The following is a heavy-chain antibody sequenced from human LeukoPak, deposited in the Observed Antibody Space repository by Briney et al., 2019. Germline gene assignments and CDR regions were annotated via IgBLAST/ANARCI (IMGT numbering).Heavy chain of an antibody. CDR1: GGSISSSSYY. Sequence: SETLSLTCTVSGGSISSSSYYWGWIRQPPGKGLEWIGEIYHSGSTNYNPSLKSRVTISVDKSKNQFSLKLSSVTAADTAVYYCARVLGSSWLYYFDYWGQGTLVTVSS. J-gene: IGHJ4*02. CDR3: ARVLGSSWLYYFDY. CDR2: IYHSGST. V-gene: IGHV4-39*07. D-gene: IGHD6-13*01.